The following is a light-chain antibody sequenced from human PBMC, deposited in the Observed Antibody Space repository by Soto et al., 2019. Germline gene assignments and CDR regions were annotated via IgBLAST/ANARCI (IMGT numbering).Light chain of an antibody. CDR1: QSVSSSY. J-gene: IGKJ2*01. Sequence: EIVLTQSPGTLSLSPGERATLSCRASQSVSSSYLAWYQQKPGQAPRLLIYGASSRATGIPDSFSGSGSGTHFTLTISRLEPEDFSVYYCHQYGSSCYTFGQGTKLHIK. V-gene: IGKV3-20*01. CDR2: GAS. CDR3: HQYGSSCYT.